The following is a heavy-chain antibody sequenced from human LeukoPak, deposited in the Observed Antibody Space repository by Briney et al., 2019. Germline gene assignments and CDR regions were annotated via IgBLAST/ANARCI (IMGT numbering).Heavy chain of an antibody. D-gene: IGHD2-15*01. CDR2: ISYDESDK. CDR1: GFTFSNYG. CDR3: AKGVVAATNAAYYGMDV. Sequence: GGSLRLSCAASGFTFSNYGMHWVRQAPGKGLEWVAVISYDESDKYYADSVKGRFTISRDNSKNTLYLQMNSLRPEDTAVYYCAKGVVAATNAAYYGMDVWGQGTTVTVYS. J-gene: IGHJ6*02. V-gene: IGHV3-30*18.